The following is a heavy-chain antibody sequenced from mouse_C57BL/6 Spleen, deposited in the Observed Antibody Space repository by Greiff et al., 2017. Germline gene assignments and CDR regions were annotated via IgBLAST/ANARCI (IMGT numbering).Heavy chain of an antibody. CDR2: INPSNGGT. CDR1: GYTFTSYW. J-gene: IGHJ2*01. D-gene: IGHD2-4*01. CDR3: AREGYDYDVYFDY. V-gene: IGHV1-53*01. Sequence: QVQLQQSGTELVKPGASVKLSCKASGYTFTSYWMHWVKQRPGQGLEWIGNINPSNGGTNYNEKFKSKATLTVDKSSSTAYMQLSSLTSEDSAVYYCAREGYDYDVYFDYWGQGTTLTVSS.